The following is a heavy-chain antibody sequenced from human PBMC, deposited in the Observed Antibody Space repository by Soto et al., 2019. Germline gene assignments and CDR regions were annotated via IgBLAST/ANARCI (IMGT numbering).Heavy chain of an antibody. Sequence: EVQLLESGGGLVQPGGSLRLSCAASGFTFSSYAMSWVRQAPGKGLEWVSAISGSGGSTYYADSVKGRFTISRDHSKTTLYLQVNSLRAQDTAVYYWAKENGTISSLFEFDSWGQGTLVTVSS. J-gene: IGHJ4*02. CDR2: ISGSGGST. CDR3: AKENGTISSLFEFDS. D-gene: IGHD6-13*01. CDR1: GFTFSSYA. V-gene: IGHV3-23*01.